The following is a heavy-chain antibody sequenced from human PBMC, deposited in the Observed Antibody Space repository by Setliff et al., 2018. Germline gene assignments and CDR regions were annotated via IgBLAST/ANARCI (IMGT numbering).Heavy chain of an antibody. CDR1: GISSYT. V-gene: IGHV3-30*07. CDR3: ARTAGSSSASGFDY. CDR2: ISYDGSNQ. Sequence: WGSLRLSCAASGISSYTMSWVRQAPGKGLEWVAVISYDGSNQYYADSVKGRFTISRDNAKYSLYLQMNSLRAEDTAVYYWARTAGSSSASGFDYWGQGTLVTVSS. J-gene: IGHJ4*02. D-gene: IGHD2-15*01.